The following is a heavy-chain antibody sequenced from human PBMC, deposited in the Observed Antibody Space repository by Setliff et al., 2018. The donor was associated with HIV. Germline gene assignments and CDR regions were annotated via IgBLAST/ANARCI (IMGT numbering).Heavy chain of an antibody. V-gene: IGHV3-23*03. CDR3: AKGSGFCDY. CDR2: MYDGGTT. Sequence: PGGSLTLSCAASGFTFRNYVINWVRQAPGRGLEWVALMYDGGTTHYSDSVKGRFTISRDSSKNTLDLQMNSLRVDDTAVYYCAKGSGFCDYWGQGTLVTRLL. J-gene: IGHJ4*02. CDR1: GFTFRNYV. D-gene: IGHD6-19*01.